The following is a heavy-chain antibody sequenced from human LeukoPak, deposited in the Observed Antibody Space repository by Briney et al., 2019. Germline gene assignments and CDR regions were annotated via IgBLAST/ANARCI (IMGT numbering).Heavy chain of an antibody. D-gene: IGHD2-15*01. CDR1: GFTFTSYA. J-gene: IGHJ4*02. Sequence: PGGSLRLSCAASGFTFTSYAMNWVRQTPGKGLEWVSAISGSGGSTYYADSVKGRSTISRDNSKNTLYLQMNSLRAEDTAVYYCAKTVVVVAATNFDYWGQGTLVTVSS. CDR3: AKTVVVVAATNFDY. CDR2: ISGSGGST. V-gene: IGHV3-23*01.